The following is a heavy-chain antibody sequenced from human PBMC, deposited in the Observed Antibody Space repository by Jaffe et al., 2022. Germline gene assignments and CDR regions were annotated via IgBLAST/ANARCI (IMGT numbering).Heavy chain of an antibody. V-gene: IGHV3-48*01. CDR2: ISGAGVLI. D-gene: IGHD1-1*01. CDR3: ARVYGLGTGGQDR. Sequence: EVHLEEFGGALVQPGGSLRLSCAASGFTFSDYNMNWVRQAPGKGLEWVSYISGAGVLIYYADSVKGRFTVSRDNAKNSLYLQMNSLTAEDTAIYYCARVYGLGTGGQDRWGQGTLVTVSS. CDR1: GFTFSDYN. J-gene: IGHJ5*02.